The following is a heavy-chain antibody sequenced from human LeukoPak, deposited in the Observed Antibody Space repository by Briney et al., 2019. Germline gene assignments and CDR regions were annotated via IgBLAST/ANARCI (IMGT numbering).Heavy chain of an antibody. CDR2: ISGGSTST. CDR3: ARNTPSLSTNGMDV. Sequence: GGSLRLSCAVSGFTFSRYSMNCVRQAPGKGLEWVSVISGGSTSTFYADSVKGRFTISRDNAKNSLYLQMDSLRAEDTAVYYCARNTPSLSTNGMDVWGQGTTVTVSS. D-gene: IGHD3-3*02. CDR1: GFTFSRYS. J-gene: IGHJ6*02. V-gene: IGHV3-21*01.